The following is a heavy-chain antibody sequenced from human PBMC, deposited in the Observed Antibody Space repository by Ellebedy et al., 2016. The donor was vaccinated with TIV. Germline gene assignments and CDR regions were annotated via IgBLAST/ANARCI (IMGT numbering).Heavy chain of an antibody. CDR3: ARVMEMATTTYGMDV. V-gene: IGHV1-46*04. CDR1: GYTFTSYG. D-gene: IGHD5-24*01. J-gene: IGHJ6*02. Sequence: AASVKVSCKAFGYTFTSYGISWVRQAPGQGLEWMGIINPSGGSTSYAQKLQGRVTMTRDTSTSTVYMELSSLRSEDTAVYYCARVMEMATTTYGMDVWGQGTTVTVSS. CDR2: INPSGGST.